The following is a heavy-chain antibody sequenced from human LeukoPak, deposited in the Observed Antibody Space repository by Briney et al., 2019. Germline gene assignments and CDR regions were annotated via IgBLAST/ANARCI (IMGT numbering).Heavy chain of an antibody. CDR3: AREREGIRLGELSYSDY. Sequence: ASVKVSCKASGYTFTSYGISWVRPAPGQGRAWMGWISAYNGNTNYAQKLQGRVTMTTDTSTSTAYMELRSLRSDDTAVYYCAREREGIRLGELSYSDYWGQGTLVTVSS. J-gene: IGHJ4*02. CDR1: GYTFTSYG. V-gene: IGHV1-18*01. D-gene: IGHD3-16*02. CDR2: ISAYNGNT.